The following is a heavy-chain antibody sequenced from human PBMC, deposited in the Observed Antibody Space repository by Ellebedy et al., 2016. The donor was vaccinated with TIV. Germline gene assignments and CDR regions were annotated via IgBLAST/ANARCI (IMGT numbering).Heavy chain of an antibody. J-gene: IGHJ6*02. CDR1: GYTFTSYG. CDR2: ISAYNGNT. V-gene: IGHV1-18*01. CDR3: ARDPGRPPPDTPYYGMDV. D-gene: IGHD1-14*01. Sequence: ASVKVSCXASGYTFTSYGISWVRQAPGQGLEWMGWISAYNGNTNYAQKLQGRVTMTTDTSTSTAYMELRSLRSDDTAVYYCARDPGRPPPDTPYYGMDVWGQGTTVTVSS.